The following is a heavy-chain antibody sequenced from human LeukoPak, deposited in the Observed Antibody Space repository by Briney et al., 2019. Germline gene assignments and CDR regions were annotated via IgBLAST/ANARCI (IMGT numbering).Heavy chain of an antibody. CDR2: INSDGSSI. CDR3: ARTGYSGSYFDY. V-gene: IGHV3-74*01. CDR1: GFTFSSFW. J-gene: IGHJ4*02. D-gene: IGHD1-26*01. Sequence: PGGSLRLSCAASGFTFSSFWMHWVRQAPGKGLVWVSRINSDGSSITYADSVKGRFTISRDNAKNTLYLQMNSLRAEDTAVYYCARTGYSGSYFDYWGQGTLVTVSS.